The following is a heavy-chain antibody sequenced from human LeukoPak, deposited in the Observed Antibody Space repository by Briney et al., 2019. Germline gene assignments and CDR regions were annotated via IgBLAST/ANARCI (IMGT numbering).Heavy chain of an antibody. V-gene: IGHV3-30*18. D-gene: IGHD1-20*01. CDR2: ISYDGSNK. J-gene: IGHJ4*02. CDR1: GFTFSSYG. CDR3: AKSLWSNWNYFDY. Sequence: SGGSLRLSCAASGFTFSSYGMHWVRQAPGKGLEWVAVISYDGSNKYYADSVKGRFTISRDNSKNTLYLQMNSLRAEDTAVYYCAKSLWSNWNYFDYWGQGTLVTVSS.